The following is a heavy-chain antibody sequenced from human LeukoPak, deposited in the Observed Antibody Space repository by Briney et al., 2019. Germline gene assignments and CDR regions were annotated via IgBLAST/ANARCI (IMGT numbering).Heavy chain of an antibody. J-gene: IGHJ6*02. CDR3: ATYSSSNYYYYAMDV. CDR1: GFTFSSYW. CDR2: IKRDGSEK. V-gene: IGHV3-7*03. D-gene: IGHD6-6*01. Sequence: QPGGSLRLSCAASGFTFSSYWMSWVRQAPGKGLEWVANIKRDGSEKYYVDSVKGRFTISRDNAKNSLYLQMNSLRAEDTAVYYCATYSSSNYYYYAMDVWGQGTTVTVSS.